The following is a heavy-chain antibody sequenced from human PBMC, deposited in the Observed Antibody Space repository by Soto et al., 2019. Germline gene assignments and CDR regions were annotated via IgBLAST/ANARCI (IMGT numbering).Heavy chain of an antibody. D-gene: IGHD6-6*01. CDR3: ARIAASPLGYYYCGMDV. V-gene: IGHV3-23*01. J-gene: IGHJ6*02. CDR1: GFTFSSYA. CDR2: ISGSGGST. Sequence: EVQLLESGGGLGQPGGSLRLYCAASGFTFSSYAMSWVRQAPGKGLEGVSAISGSGGSTYYADSVEGRCTSSRDKSKNRMYVQMNGLRAEDTAVYYCARIAASPLGYYYCGMDVWGQGTTDTVCS.